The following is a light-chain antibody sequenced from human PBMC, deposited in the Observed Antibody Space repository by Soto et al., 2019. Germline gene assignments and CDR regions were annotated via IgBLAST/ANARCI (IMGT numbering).Light chain of an antibody. CDR2: GNS. J-gene: IGLJ2*01. Sequence: QSVLTQPPSVSGAPGQRVTISCTGSSSNIGAGYDVHWYQQLPGTAPKLLIYGNSNRPSGVPDRFSGSKSGTSASLAITGLQAEDEAAYYRQSYDSSLSGSVFGGGTQQTVL. V-gene: IGLV1-40*01. CDR3: QSYDSSLSGSV. CDR1: SSNIGAGYD.